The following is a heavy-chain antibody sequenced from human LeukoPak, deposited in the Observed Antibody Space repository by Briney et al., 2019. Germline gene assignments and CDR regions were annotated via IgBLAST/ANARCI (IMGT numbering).Heavy chain of an antibody. V-gene: IGHV3-48*04. CDR3: ARARAVVIMGALDI. J-gene: IGHJ3*02. Sequence: GGPLRLSCAASGFTFSSYSMNWVRQAPGKGLEWVSYISSTSSTIYYADSVKGRFTISRDNAKNSLYLQMNSLRAEDTAVYYCARARAVVIMGALDIWGQGTMVTVSS. D-gene: IGHD3-10*01. CDR2: ISSTSSTI. CDR1: GFTFSSYS.